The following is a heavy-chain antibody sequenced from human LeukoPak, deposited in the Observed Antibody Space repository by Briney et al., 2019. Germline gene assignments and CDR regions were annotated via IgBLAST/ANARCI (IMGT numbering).Heavy chain of an antibody. D-gene: IGHD3-10*02. CDR3: ARGTMFPYYFDY. V-gene: IGHV3-23*01. Sequence: PGGSLRLSCAASGFTFSSDAMSWVRQAPGKGLEWVSAISGSGGSTYYADSVKGRFTISRDNAKNSLYLQMNSLRAEDTAVYYCARGTMFPYYFDYWGQGTLVTVSS. J-gene: IGHJ4*02. CDR2: ISGSGGST. CDR1: GFTFSSDA.